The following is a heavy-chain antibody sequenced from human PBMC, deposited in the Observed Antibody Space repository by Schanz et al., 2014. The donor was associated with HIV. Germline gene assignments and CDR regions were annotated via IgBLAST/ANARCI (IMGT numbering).Heavy chain of an antibody. CDR3: ARAEGYSTSSAWGEDYNYYGMDV. CDR2: FNVMLSKI. J-gene: IGHJ6*02. V-gene: IGHV1-69*01. D-gene: IGHD6-6*01. CDR1: GGTFRSNA. Sequence: QVQLVQSGAEVKKTGSSVKVSCKASGGTFRSNAITWVRQAPGQGLEWIGHFNVMLSKINSAQKFQGRVSMTADPSTNTAYMEMRGLRFEDTAVYYCARAEGYSTSSAWGEDYNYYGMDVWGLGTTVTVS.